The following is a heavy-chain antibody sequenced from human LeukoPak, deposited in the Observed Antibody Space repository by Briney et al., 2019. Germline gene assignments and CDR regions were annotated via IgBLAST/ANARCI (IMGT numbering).Heavy chain of an antibody. CDR1: GFTFSSYS. Sequence: PGGSLRLSCAASGFTFSSYSMNWVRQAPGKGLEWVSSISSSSSYIYYADSVKGRFTISRDNAKNSLYLQMNSLRAEDTAVYYCARSPYSSSSWYSNFDYWGQGTLVTVSS. J-gene: IGHJ4*02. V-gene: IGHV3-21*01. D-gene: IGHD6-13*01. CDR2: ISSSSSYI. CDR3: ARSPYSSSSWYSNFDY.